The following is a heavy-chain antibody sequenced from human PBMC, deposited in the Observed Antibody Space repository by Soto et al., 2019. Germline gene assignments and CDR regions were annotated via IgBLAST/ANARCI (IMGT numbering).Heavy chain of an antibody. CDR3: ARDNAPRARSSTSAGGPNGMDV. CDR1: GFTFSSYG. CDR2: IWYDGSNK. V-gene: IGHV3-33*01. D-gene: IGHD2-2*01. Sequence: PGGSLRLSCAASGFTFSSYGMHWVRQAPGKGLEWVAVIWYDGSNKYYTDSVKGRFTISRDNSKNTLYLQMNSLRAEDTAVYYCARDNAPRARSSTSAGGPNGMDVWGQGTTVTVSS. J-gene: IGHJ6*02.